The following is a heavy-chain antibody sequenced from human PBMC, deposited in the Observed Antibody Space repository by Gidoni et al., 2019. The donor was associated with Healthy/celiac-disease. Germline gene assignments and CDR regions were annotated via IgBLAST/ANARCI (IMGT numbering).Heavy chain of an antibody. D-gene: IGHD6-19*01. CDR1: GFTFDDYT. J-gene: IGHJ4*02. V-gene: IGHV3-43*01. Sequence: EVQLVESGGVVVQPGGSLRLSCAASGFTFDDYTMHWVRQAPGKGLEWVSLISWDGGSTYYADSVKGRFTISRDNSKNSLYLQMNSLRTEDTALYYCAKDKEVGSGWPLFDYWGQGTLVTVSS. CDR3: AKDKEVGSGWPLFDY. CDR2: ISWDGGST.